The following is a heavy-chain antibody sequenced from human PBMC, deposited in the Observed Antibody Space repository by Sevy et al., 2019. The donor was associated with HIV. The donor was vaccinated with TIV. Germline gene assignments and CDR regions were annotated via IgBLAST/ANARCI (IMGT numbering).Heavy chain of an antibody. V-gene: IGHV3-30*04. CDR3: ARGHCSGGSCYSGYYYYYGMDV. CDR1: GFTFSSYA. D-gene: IGHD2-15*01. Sequence: GGSLRLSCAASGFTFSSYAMHWVRQAPGKGLEWVAVISYDGSNKYYADSVKGRFNISRDNSKNTLYLKMNSLRAEDTAVYYCARGHCSGGSCYSGYYYYYGMDVWGQGTTVTVSS. J-gene: IGHJ6*02. CDR2: ISYDGSNK.